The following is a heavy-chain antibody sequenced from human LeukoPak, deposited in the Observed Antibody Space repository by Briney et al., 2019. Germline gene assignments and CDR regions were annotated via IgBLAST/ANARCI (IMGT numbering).Heavy chain of an antibody. D-gene: IGHD6-19*01. V-gene: IGHV1-18*01. J-gene: IGHJ4*02. CDR2: ISAYNGNT. Sequence: ASVKVSCKASGYTFTSYGINWVGQAPGQGLEWMGWISAYNGNTNYAQKLQDRVTMTTDTSTSTAYMELRSLRSDDTAIYYCARMMSIPVAGHRPLFDYWGQGTLVTVSS. CDR1: GYTFTSYG. CDR3: ARMMSIPVAGHRPLFDY.